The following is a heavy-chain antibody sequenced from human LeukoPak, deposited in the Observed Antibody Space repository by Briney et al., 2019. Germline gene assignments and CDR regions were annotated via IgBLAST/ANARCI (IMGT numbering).Heavy chain of an antibody. V-gene: IGHV3-33*01. J-gene: IGHJ4*02. Sequence: GSLRLSCAASGFTFSSYGMHWVRQAPGKGLEWVAVIWYDGGNKYYADSVKGRFTISRDNSKNTLYLQMNSLRAEDTAVYYCARVKRIAVAGVFDYWGQGTLVTVSS. D-gene: IGHD6-19*01. CDR1: GFTFSSYG. CDR2: IWYDGGNK. CDR3: ARVKRIAVAGVFDY.